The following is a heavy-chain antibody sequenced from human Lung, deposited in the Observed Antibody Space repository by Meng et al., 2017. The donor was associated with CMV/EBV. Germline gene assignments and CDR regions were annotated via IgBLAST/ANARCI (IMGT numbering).Heavy chain of an antibody. CDR2: ISSSGSTI. CDR1: GFTFSDYY. V-gene: IGHV3-11*01. D-gene: IGHD3-3*01. CDR3: ARDKAYDFWSGHYYYGMDV. Sequence: GESXKISCAASGFTFSDYYMSWIRQAPGKGLEWVSYISSSGSTIYYADSVKGRFTISRDNAKNSLYLQMNSLRAEDTAVYYCARDKAYDFWSGHYYYGMDVWGQGTMVTVSS. J-gene: IGHJ6*02.